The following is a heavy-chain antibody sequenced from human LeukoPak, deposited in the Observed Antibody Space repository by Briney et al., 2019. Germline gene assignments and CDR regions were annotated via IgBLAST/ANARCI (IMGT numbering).Heavy chain of an antibody. CDR1: GGSISSYY. J-gene: IGHJ4*02. D-gene: IGHD6-19*01. CDR3: ARAAGYSSGWYDY. Sequence: TSETLSLTCTVSGGSISSYYWSWIRQPPGKGLEWIGYIYYSGSTNYNPSLKSRVTISVDTSKNQFSLKLSSVTAADTAVYYCARAAGYSSGWYDYWGEGTLVTVSS. CDR2: IYYSGST. V-gene: IGHV4-59*01.